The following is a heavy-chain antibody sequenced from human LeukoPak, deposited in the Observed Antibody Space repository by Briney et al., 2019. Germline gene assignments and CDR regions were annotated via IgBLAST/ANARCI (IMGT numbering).Heavy chain of an antibody. CDR3: ARGHAGWSRGFDY. D-gene: IGHD2-15*01. J-gene: IGHJ4*02. CDR2: IYYSGYT. V-gene: IGHV4-31*03. CDR1: GGSISSGGFY. Sequence: SQTLSLTCSVSGGSISSGGFYWTWIRQHPGKGLEWIGYIYYSGYTYYNPSLKSRVTISVDTSKNQFSLKLTSVTAADTAVYSCARGHAGWSRGFDYWGQGTLVTVSS.